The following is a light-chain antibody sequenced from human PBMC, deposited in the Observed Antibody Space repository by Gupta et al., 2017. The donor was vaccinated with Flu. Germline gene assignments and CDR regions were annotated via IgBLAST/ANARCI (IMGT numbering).Light chain of an antibody. CDR3: NSRDSSGNHWV. J-gene: IGLJ3*02. V-gene: IGLV3-19*01. CDR2: GRN. CDR1: SLRTYY. Sequence: SSELPQDPAVSVALGETVRITCQGDSLRTYYASWYQQKPGQAPVVVIYGRNNRPSGIPDRFSGSSSGNTASLTITGAQAVDESDYYCNSRDSSGNHWVFGGGTKRTVL.